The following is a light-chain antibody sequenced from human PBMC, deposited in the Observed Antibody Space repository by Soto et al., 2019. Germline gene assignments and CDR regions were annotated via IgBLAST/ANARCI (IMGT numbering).Light chain of an antibody. J-gene: IGLJ1*01. CDR1: SSDVGGYNY. V-gene: IGLV2-14*01. Sequence: QSALTQPASVSGSTGQSITISCTGTSSDVGGYNYVSWYQQHPGKAPKLIISDVSNRPSGVSNRFSGSKSGNTASLTISGLQAEDEADYYCSSFTSSSSYVFGTGTKLTVL. CDR2: DVS. CDR3: SSFTSSSSYV.